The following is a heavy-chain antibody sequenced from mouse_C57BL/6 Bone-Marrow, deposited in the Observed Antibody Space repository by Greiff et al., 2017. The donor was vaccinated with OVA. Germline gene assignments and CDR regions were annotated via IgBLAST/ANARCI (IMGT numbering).Heavy chain of an antibody. CDR1: GFTFSDYY. Sequence: EVQLVESEGGLVQPGSSMKLSCTASGFTFSDYYMAWVRQVPEKGLEWVANINYDGSSTYYLDSLKSRFIISRDNAKNILYLQMSSLNSEDTATYYCARDPYYYAMDYWGQGTSVTVSS. CDR3: ARDPYYYAMDY. J-gene: IGHJ4*01. CDR2: INYDGSST. V-gene: IGHV5-16*01.